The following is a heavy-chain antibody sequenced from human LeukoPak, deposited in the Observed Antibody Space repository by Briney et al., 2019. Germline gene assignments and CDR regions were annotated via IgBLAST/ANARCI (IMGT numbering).Heavy chain of an antibody. D-gene: IGHD3-16*01. CDR3: AKAAEIMITFGGVGANFDY. CDR2: ISGSGGST. J-gene: IGHJ4*02. Sequence: PGGSLRLSCAASGFTFSSYAMSWVRQAPGKGLEWVSAISGSGGSTYYADSVKGRFTISRDNSKNTLYLQMNSLRAEDTAVYYCAKAAEIMITFGGVGANFDYWGQGTLVTASS. V-gene: IGHV3-23*01. CDR1: GFTFSSYA.